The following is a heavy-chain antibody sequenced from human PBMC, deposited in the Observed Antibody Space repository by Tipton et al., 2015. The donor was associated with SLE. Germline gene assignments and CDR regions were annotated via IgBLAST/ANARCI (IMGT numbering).Heavy chain of an antibody. CDR2: IDPSDSYT. Sequence: QSGAEVKKPGESLRISRQGSGYSFTSYWISWVRQMPGNGLEWMGRIDPSDSYTNYSPSFQGHVTISADKSSSTAYLQWSSLKASDTAMYYCARRSGLKGYYYYYMDVWGKGSTVTVSS. CDR1: GYSFTSYW. D-gene: IGHD2-8*02. V-gene: IGHV5-10-1*01. CDR3: ARRSGLKGYYYYYMDV. J-gene: IGHJ6*03.